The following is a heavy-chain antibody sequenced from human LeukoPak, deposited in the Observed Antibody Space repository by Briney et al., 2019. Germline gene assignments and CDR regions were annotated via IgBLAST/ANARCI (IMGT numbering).Heavy chain of an antibody. Sequence: PGGSLRLSCAASGFTVSSNYMSWVRQAPGQGPEWVSVIGSDNDTHYADSVKGRFTISRDNSKNTLYLQMNSLRAEDTAVYYCARVGGSYLIYYYGMDVWGQGTTVTVSS. CDR3: ARVGGSYLIYYYGMDV. CDR2: IGSDNDT. CDR1: GFTVSSNY. V-gene: IGHV3-53*05. J-gene: IGHJ6*02. D-gene: IGHD1-26*01.